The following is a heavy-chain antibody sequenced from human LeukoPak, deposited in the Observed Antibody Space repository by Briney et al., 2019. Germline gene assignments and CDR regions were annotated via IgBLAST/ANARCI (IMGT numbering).Heavy chain of an antibody. CDR2: INLNSDNI. D-gene: IGHD3-22*01. Sequence: PGGSLRLSCAASRFTLTHHWMQWVRQAPGEGLVGVSGINLNSDNIGYADSVKGRFTISRDDTKNSLFLQMNSLRTEDTALYYCARASYFYDTTGLGAVDIWGQGTMVTVSS. CDR1: RFTLTHHW. CDR3: ARASYFYDTTGLGAVDI. J-gene: IGHJ3*02. V-gene: IGHV3-9*01.